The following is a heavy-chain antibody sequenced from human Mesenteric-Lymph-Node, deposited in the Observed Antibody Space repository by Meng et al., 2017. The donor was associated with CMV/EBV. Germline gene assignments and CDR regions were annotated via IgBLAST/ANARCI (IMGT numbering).Heavy chain of an antibody. CDR3: AKDSGSSPY. D-gene: IGHD3-22*01. CDR2: IYYNGAT. Sequence: TCTVSGDSISTSAGYYWSWIRQHPGKGLEWIGYIYYNGATNYNPSLESRVAISVDTSKNQFSLKLTSVTAADTAVYYCAKDSGSSPYWGQGTLVTVSS. J-gene: IGHJ4*02. V-gene: IGHV4-31*03. CDR1: GDSISTSAGYY.